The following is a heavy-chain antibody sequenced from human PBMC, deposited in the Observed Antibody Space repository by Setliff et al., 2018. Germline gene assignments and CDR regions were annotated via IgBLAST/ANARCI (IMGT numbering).Heavy chain of an antibody. V-gene: IGHV1-69-2*01. D-gene: IGHD4-17*01. Sequence: ASVKVSCKASGYTFTDYYMHWVQQAPGKGLEWMGRVDPEDGETIYAEKFQGRVTITADTSTDTAYMELSSLRFDDTALYYCARGPSPTVTPSRLIYFYHMDVWGTGTTVTVSS. J-gene: IGHJ6*03. CDR2: VDPEDGET. CDR1: GYTFTDYY. CDR3: ARGPSPTVTPSRLIYFYHMDV.